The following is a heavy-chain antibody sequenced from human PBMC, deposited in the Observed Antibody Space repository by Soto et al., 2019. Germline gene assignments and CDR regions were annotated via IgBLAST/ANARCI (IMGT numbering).Heavy chain of an antibody. CDR1: GGTFSSYA. J-gene: IGHJ4*02. Sequence: QVQLVQSGAEVKKPGSSVKVSCKASGGTFSSYAISWVRQAPGQGLEWMGGISPIFGTANYAQKFQGRVTITADESTSTAYMELSSLRSEDTDVYYCARDGECEGCYFDYWGQGTLVTVSS. V-gene: IGHV1-69*01. CDR2: ISPIFGTA. CDR3: ARDGECEGCYFDY. D-gene: IGHD2-8*01.